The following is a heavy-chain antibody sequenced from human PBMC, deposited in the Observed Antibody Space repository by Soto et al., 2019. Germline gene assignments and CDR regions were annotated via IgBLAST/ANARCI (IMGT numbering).Heavy chain of an antibody. CDR3: ARKPAPGYSSGENWFDP. Sequence: ASVKVSCKASGGTFSSYAISWVRQAPGQGLEWMGGIIPIFGTANYAQKFQGRVTITADESTSTAYMELSSLRSEDTAVYYCARKPAPGYSSGENWFDPWGQGTLVTVSS. CDR1: GGTFSSYA. J-gene: IGHJ5*02. CDR2: IIPIFGTA. V-gene: IGHV1-69*13. D-gene: IGHD6-19*01.